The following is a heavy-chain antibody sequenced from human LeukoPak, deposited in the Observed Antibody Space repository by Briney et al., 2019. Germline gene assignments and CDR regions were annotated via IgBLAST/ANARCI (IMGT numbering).Heavy chain of an antibody. Sequence: KSAGSLRLSCAASGFTFSSYSMNWVRQAPGKGLEWVSSISSSSSYIYYADSVKGRFTISRDNAKNSLYLQMNSLRAEDTAVYYCARDNSLYYYGMDVWGQGTTVTVSS. D-gene: IGHD4-23*01. V-gene: IGHV3-21*01. J-gene: IGHJ6*02. CDR1: GFTFSSYS. CDR2: ISSSSSYI. CDR3: ARDNSLYYYGMDV.